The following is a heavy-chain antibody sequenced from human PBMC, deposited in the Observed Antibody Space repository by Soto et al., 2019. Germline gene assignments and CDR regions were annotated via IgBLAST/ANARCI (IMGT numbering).Heavy chain of an antibody. CDR1: GFTFSSYA. Sequence: PGGSLRLSCAASGFTFSSYAMHWVRQAPGKGLEWVAVISYDGSNKYYADSVKGRFTTSRDNSKNTLYLQMNSLRAEDTAVYYCARDPPEVAATSLYYYGMDVWGQGTTVTVS. V-gene: IGHV3-30-3*01. J-gene: IGHJ6*02. CDR2: ISYDGSNK. D-gene: IGHD2-15*01. CDR3: ARDPPEVAATSLYYYGMDV.